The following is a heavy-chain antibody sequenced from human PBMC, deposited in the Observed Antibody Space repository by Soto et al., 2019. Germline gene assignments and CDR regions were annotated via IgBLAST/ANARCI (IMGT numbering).Heavy chain of an antibody. J-gene: IGHJ6*02. V-gene: IGHV3-74*01. Sequence: GGSLRLSCAASGFTFSSYWMHWVRQAPGKGLVWVSRINSDGSSTSYADSVKGRFTISRDNAKNTLYLQMNSLRAEDTAVYYCARGSMTTVTSPPHYYYGMDVWGQGTTVTVSS. CDR1: GFTFSSYW. CDR3: ARGSMTTVTSPPHYYYGMDV. CDR2: INSDGSST. D-gene: IGHD4-4*01.